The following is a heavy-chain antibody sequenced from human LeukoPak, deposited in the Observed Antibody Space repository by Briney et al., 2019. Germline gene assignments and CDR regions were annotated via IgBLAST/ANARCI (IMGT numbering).Heavy chain of an antibody. CDR3: AKDFSAMIVVAPEGDAFDI. CDR2: ISYDGSNK. J-gene: IGHJ3*02. CDR1: GFTFSSYG. Sequence: GGSLRLSCAASGFTFSSYGMHWVRQAPGKGLEWVAVISYDGSNKYYADSVKGRFTISRDNSKNTLYLQMNSLRAEDAAVYYCAKDFSAMIVVAPEGDAFDIWGQGTMVTVSS. D-gene: IGHD3-22*01. V-gene: IGHV3-30*18.